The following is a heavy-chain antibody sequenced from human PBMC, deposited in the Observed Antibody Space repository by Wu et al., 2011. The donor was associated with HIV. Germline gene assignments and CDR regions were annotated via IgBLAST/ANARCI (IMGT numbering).Heavy chain of an antibody. V-gene: IGHV1-69*05. CDR1: GGTFSSFA. J-gene: IGHJ4*02. D-gene: IGHD4-17*01. CDR2: IIPLFGTV. Sequence: QVQLEQSGAEVKKPGSSVKVSCKASGGTFSSFAISWVRQAPGQGLEWVGGIIPLFGTVNYAQKFQGRVTITTDESTSTAYMGLSSLRSEDTAVYYCARDPDYGDYQNFDYWGQGTLVTVSS. CDR3: ARDPDYGDYQNFDY.